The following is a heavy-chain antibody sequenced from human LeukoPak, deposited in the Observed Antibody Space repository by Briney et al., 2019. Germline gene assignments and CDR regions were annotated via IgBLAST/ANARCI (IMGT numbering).Heavy chain of an antibody. Sequence: GGSLRLSCAASGFTFSSYSMNWVRQAPGKGLEWVSSISSSSSYIYYADSVKGRFTISRDNSKNTLSLQMNSLGAEDTAVYYCVKDAFYASGTYYDSWGQGTLVTVSS. CDR2: ISSSSSYI. D-gene: IGHD3-10*01. CDR1: GFTFSSYS. CDR3: VKDAFYASGTYYDS. J-gene: IGHJ5*02. V-gene: IGHV3-21*04.